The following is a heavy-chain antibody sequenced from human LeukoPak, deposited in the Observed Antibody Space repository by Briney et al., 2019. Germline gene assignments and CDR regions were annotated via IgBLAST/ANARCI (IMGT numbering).Heavy chain of an antibody. J-gene: IGHJ1*01. CDR3: ARDLNTVTTAYFQH. Sequence: PMGSLRLSCAASGFTFSSYSMNWVRQAPGKGLEWVSSISSSSTYIYYADSVKGRFTISRDNAKNSLSLQMNSLRAEDTAVYYCARDLNTVTTAYFQHWGQGTLVTVSS. CDR1: GFTFSSYS. CDR2: ISSSSTYI. V-gene: IGHV3-21*01. D-gene: IGHD4-17*01.